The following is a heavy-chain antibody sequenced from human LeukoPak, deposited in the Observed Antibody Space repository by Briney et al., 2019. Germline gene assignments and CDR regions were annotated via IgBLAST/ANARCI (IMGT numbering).Heavy chain of an antibody. CDR3: ARDGNFWSGYPNWFDP. Sequence: GGSLRLSCAASGFTFSSYGMNWVRQAPGKGLEWVAGIGYDGSNKYYADSVKGRFTISRDNSKNTLYLQMNSPRAEDTAVYYCARDGNFWSGYPNWFDPWGPGTLVTVSS. CDR1: GFTFSSYG. CDR2: IGYDGSNK. V-gene: IGHV3-33*01. D-gene: IGHD3-3*01. J-gene: IGHJ5*02.